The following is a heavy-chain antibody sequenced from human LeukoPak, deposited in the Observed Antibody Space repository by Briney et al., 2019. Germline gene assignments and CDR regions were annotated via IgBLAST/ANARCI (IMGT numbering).Heavy chain of an antibody. J-gene: IGHJ4*02. CDR3: AKDELWFGESQYYFDY. CDR1: GFTFSTYG. V-gene: IGHV3-33*06. CDR2: IWPDGSNK. Sequence: GRSLRLSCAASGFTFSTYGIHWVRQAPGKGLEWVAVIWPDGSNKYYADSVKGRFTISRDNSKNTLYLQMNSLRAEDTAVYYCAKDELWFGESQYYFDYWGQGTLVTVSS. D-gene: IGHD3-10*01.